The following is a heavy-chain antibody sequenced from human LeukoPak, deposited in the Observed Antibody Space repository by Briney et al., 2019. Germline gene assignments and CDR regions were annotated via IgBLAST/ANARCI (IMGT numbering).Heavy chain of an antibody. D-gene: IGHD1-26*01. CDR2: ISAYNGNT. Sequence: ASVRVSCKASGYTFTSYGISWVRQAPGQGLEWMGWISAYNGNTNYAQKLQGRVTMTTDTSTSTAYMELRSLRSDDTAVYYCARFGLYSGSYWAFDYWGQGTLVTVSS. J-gene: IGHJ4*02. CDR3: ARFGLYSGSYWAFDY. CDR1: GYTFTSYG. V-gene: IGHV1-18*01.